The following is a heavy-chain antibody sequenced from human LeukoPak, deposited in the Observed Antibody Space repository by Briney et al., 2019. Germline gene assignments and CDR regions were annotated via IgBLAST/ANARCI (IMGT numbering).Heavy chain of an antibody. V-gene: IGHV3-74*01. J-gene: IGHJ4*02. CDR1: GFTFSSYW. CDR3: TKDIWDIVVVPNAIPDS. D-gene: IGHD2-2*01. CDR2: IDSYGSST. Sequence: PGGSLRLSCAASGFTFSSYWMHWVRQAPGKGLVWVSRIDSYGSSTSFADSVKGRFTISRDNAKNTLYLQMDSLRADDTAVYYRTKDIWDIVVVPNAIPDSWGQGTLVIVSS.